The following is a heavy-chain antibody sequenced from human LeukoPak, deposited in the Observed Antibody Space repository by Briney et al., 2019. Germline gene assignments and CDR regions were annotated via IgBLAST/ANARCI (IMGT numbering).Heavy chain of an antibody. J-gene: IGHJ5*02. CDR1: GYTFTSYR. Sequence: GESLKISCRGSGYTFTSYRIGWVRQMPGKGLEWMGIIYPRDSDTRYSPSFQGQVTISADKSISTAYLQWSSLKASDTAMYYCARAGGAMANWFDPWGQGTLVTVSS. CDR3: ARAGGAMANWFDP. V-gene: IGHV5-51*01. CDR2: IYPRDSDT. D-gene: IGHD3-16*01.